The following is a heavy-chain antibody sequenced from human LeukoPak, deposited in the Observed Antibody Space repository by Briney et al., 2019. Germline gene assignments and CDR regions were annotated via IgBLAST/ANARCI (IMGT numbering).Heavy chain of an antibody. J-gene: IGHJ5*02. Sequence: PSVKVSCKASGYTFTSYDINWVRHANGHGLEWMGWMNPNSGNTGYAQKFQGRVTITRNTSISTAYMELSSLRSEDTAVYYCARVGRLRLNWFDPWGQGTLVTVSS. D-gene: IGHD6-25*01. CDR2: MNPNSGNT. CDR3: ARVGRLRLNWFDP. CDR1: GYTFTSYD. V-gene: IGHV1-8*03.